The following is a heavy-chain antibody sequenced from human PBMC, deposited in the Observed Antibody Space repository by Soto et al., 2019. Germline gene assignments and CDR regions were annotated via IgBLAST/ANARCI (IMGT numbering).Heavy chain of an antibody. Sequence: EVQLVESGGGLVQPGGSLRLSCAVSGFTFGNYWMHWVRQPPGRGLMWVARINADGRTTSYADSVEGRFTISRDNAKNTLSLEMNSLRAEDTAIYYCASDFTTAETPGDDFDYWGQGTLVTVSS. CDR2: INADGRTT. CDR3: ASDFTTAETPGDDFDY. CDR1: GFTFGNYW. D-gene: IGHD4-17*01. J-gene: IGHJ4*02. V-gene: IGHV3-74*01.